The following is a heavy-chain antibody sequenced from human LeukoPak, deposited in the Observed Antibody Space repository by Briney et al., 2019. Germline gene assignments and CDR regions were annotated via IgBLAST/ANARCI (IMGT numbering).Heavy chain of an antibody. V-gene: IGHV3-9*01. D-gene: IGHD3-10*01. Sequence: PGRSLRLSCAASGFTFDDYAMHWVRQAPGKGLEWVSGISWNSGSIGYADSVKGRFTISRDNAKNSLYLQMNSLRAEDTALYYCAKSQYGAKDAFDIWGQGTMVTVSS. CDR1: GFTFDDYA. CDR3: AKSQYGAKDAFDI. CDR2: ISWNSGSI. J-gene: IGHJ3*02.